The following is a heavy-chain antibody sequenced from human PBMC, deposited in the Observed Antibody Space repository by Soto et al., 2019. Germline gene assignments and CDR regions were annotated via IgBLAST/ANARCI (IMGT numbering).Heavy chain of an antibody. V-gene: IGHV1-69*01. CDR2: IIPIFGTA. J-gene: IGHJ6*02. D-gene: IGHD3-9*01. Sequence: QVQLVQSGAEVKKPGSSVKVSCKASGGTFSSYAISWVRQAPGQGLEWMGGIIPIFGTANYAQKFQGRVTITADESTSTDYMELSSLRSEDTAVYYCARELLTGRPYYSYGMDVWGQGTTVTVSS. CDR3: ARELLTGRPYYSYGMDV. CDR1: GGTFSSYA.